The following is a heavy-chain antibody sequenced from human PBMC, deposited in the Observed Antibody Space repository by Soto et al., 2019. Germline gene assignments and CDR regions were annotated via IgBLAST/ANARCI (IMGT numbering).Heavy chain of an antibody. D-gene: IGHD1-7*01. CDR2: IYYSGST. Sequence: SETLSLTCTVSGGSVSSGDYYWSWIRQPPGKGLEWIGNIYYSGSTNYNPSLKSRATISVDTSKNQFSLKLSSVTAADTAVYYCARVSGTTEYFQHWGQGTLVTVSS. J-gene: IGHJ1*01. V-gene: IGHV4-61*08. CDR3: ARVSGTTEYFQH. CDR1: GGSVSSGDYY.